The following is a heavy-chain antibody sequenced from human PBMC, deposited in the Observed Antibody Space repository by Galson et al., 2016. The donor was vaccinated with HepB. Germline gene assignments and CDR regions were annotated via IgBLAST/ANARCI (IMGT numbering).Heavy chain of an antibody. J-gene: IGHJ4*02. V-gene: IGHV1-18*01. CDR3: ARGAGSFYDSPFDS. CDR2: ISGYNGDT. D-gene: IGHD5/OR15-5a*01. Sequence: SVKVSCKASGYTFAGNGLNWVRQAPGQGLEWMGWISGYNGDTSYAQKFQDRVTLTTDTSTSTVYMELRSLRFDDTAVYYCARGAGSFYDSPFDSWGQGTLVTVSS. CDR1: GYTFAGNG.